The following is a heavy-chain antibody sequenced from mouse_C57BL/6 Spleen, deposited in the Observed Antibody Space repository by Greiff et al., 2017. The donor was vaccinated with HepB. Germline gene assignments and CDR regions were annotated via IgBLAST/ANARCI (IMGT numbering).Heavy chain of an antibody. CDR2: ISSGGDYI. J-gene: IGHJ2*01. CDR1: GFTFSSYA. D-gene: IGHD2-3*01. V-gene: IGHV5-9-1*02. CDR3: TRIYDGDCDY. Sequence: EVQGVESGEGLVKPGGSLKLSCAASGFTFSSYAMSWVRQTPEKRLEWVAYISSGGDYIYYAYTVKGRFTISRDNARNTLYLQMSSLKSEDTAMYYCTRIYDGDCDYWGQGTTLTVSS.